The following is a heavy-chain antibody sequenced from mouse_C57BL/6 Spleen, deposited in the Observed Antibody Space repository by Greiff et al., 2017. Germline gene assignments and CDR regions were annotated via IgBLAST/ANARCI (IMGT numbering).Heavy chain of an antibody. J-gene: IGHJ2*01. D-gene: IGHD2-3*01. V-gene: IGHV1-82*01. CDR2: IYPGDGDT. Sequence: QVQLQQSGPELVKPGASVKISCKASGYAFSSSWMNWVKQRPGKGLEWIGRIYPGDGDTNYNGKFKGKATLTAEKSSSTSYMQLSSLTSEDSAVYFCARSDGYYGRGFDYWGQGTTLTVSS. CDR1: GYAFSSSW. CDR3: ARSDGYYGRGFDY.